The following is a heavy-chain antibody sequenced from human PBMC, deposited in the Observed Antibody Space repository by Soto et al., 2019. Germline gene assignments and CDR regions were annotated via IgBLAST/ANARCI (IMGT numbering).Heavy chain of an antibody. V-gene: IGHV3-30*18. CDR1: GFTFSSYA. J-gene: IGHJ6*03. Sequence: QVQLVESGGGVVQPGRSLRLSCEASGFTFSSYAMHWVRQAPGKGLEWVAVISHDGNVNYYSEPVKGRFTMSRDNSKDTLYLQMDSLRTEDTAVYFCAKDEYWESHFYYFMDLWGKGTPVTVSS. CDR2: ISHDGNVN. D-gene: IGHD2-8*02. CDR3: AKDEYWESHFYYFMDL.